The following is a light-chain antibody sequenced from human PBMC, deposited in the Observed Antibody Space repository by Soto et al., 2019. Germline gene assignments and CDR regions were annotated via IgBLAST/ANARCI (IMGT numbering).Light chain of an antibody. Sequence: QSALTQPASVSGSPGQSITISCTGTSSDVGGYNYVSWYQQHLGKAPKLMIYEVSSRPSGVSNRFSASKSGNTASLTISGLQAEDEADYYCSSYTTSSTLVFGTGTKVTVL. J-gene: IGLJ1*01. CDR2: EVS. V-gene: IGLV2-14*01. CDR3: SSYTTSSTLV. CDR1: SSDVGGYNY.